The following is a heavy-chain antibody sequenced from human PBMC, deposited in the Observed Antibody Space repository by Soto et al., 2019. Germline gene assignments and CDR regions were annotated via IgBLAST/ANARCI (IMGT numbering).Heavy chain of an antibody. V-gene: IGHV1-69*12. Sequence: QVQLVQSGAEVKKPGSSVKVSCKASGGTFSSYAISWVRQAPGQGLEWMGGIIPIFGTANYAQKFQGRVTITADESTSTPYMELSSLRSEDTAVYYCARDDDESTVTTDFDYWGQGTLVTVSS. J-gene: IGHJ4*02. CDR3: ARDDDESTVTTDFDY. D-gene: IGHD4-17*01. CDR2: IIPIFGTA. CDR1: GGTFSSYA.